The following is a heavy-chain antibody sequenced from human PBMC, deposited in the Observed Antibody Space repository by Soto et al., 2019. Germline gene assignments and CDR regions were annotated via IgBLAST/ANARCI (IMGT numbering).Heavy chain of an antibody. CDR1: GYTFTSYD. CDR2: MNPNSGNT. Sequence: ASVKVSCKASGYTFTSYDINWLRQATGQGLEWMGWMNPNSGNTGYAQKFQGRVTMTRNTSISTAYMELSSLRSEDTAVYYCARLYSSGWYDYNWFDPWGQGTLVTVS. J-gene: IGHJ5*02. V-gene: IGHV1-8*01. CDR3: ARLYSSGWYDYNWFDP. D-gene: IGHD6-19*01.